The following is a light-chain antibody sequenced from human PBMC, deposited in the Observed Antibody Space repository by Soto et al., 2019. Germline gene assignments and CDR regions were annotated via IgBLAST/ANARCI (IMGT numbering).Light chain of an antibody. CDR1: SGDVGGYNY. CDR2: EVS. V-gene: IGLV2-14*01. Sequence: QSVLTQPASVSGSPGQSITISCTGTSGDVGGYNYVSWYQQHPGKAPKLMIYEVSNRPSGVSNRFSGSKSGNTASLTISGLQAEDEADYYCSSYTSSSTLPYVFXTGTKLTVL. CDR3: SSYTSSSTLPYV. J-gene: IGLJ1*01.